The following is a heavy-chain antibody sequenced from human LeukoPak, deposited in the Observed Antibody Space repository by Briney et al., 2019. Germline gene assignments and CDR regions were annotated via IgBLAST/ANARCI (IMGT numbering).Heavy chain of an antibody. Sequence: GASVKVSCKASGYTFTSYYIHWVRQAPGQGLEWMGVINPSGDTTSYAQKFQGRVTMTRDTSTSTVYMELSSLRSEDTAVYYCARDHTPVHTARDGYFDYWGQGTLVTVSS. CDR3: ARDHTPVHTARDGYFDY. D-gene: IGHD5-18*01. CDR1: GYTFTSYY. CDR2: INPSGDTT. V-gene: IGHV1-46*01. J-gene: IGHJ4*02.